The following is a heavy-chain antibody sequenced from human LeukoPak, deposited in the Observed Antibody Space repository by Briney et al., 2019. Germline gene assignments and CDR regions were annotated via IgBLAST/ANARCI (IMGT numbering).Heavy chain of an antibody. CDR2: INHSGST. D-gene: IGHD5-24*01. CDR3: ARRDGYSRTYFDY. V-gene: IGHV4-34*01. CDR1: GGSFSGYY. J-gene: IGHJ4*02. Sequence: SETLSLTRAAYGGSFSGYYWSWIRQPPGKGLEWIGEINHSGSTNYNPSLKSRVTISVDTSKNQFSLKLSSVTAADTAVYYCARRDGYSRTYFDYWGQGTLVTVSS.